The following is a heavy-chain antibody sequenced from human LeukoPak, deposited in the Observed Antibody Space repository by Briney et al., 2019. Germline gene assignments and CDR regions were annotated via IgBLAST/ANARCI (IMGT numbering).Heavy chain of an antibody. V-gene: IGHV4-4*07. J-gene: IGHJ3*02. CDR2: IYTSGST. CDR1: GGSISSYY. D-gene: IGHD5-12*01. CDR3: ALVAAYAFDI. Sequence: SETLSLTCTVSGGSISSYYWSWIRQPAGKGLEWIGRIYTSGSTYYNPSLKSRVTISVDRSKNQFSLKLSSVTAADTAVYYCALVAAYAFDIWGQGTMVTVSS.